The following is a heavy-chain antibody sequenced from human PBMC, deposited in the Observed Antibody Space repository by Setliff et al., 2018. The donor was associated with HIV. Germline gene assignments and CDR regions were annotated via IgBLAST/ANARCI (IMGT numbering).Heavy chain of an antibody. J-gene: IGHJ4*02. D-gene: IGHD5-12*01. CDR1: GVSISSGSYY. Sequence: PSETLSLTCTVSGVSISSGSYYWSWIRQSAGKGLEWIGRIYTSGSINDNPSLKSRITISVDTSKNQFSLRLSSVTAADTAVYYCVGGLRSRSQGHFDYWGQGTLVTVSS. CDR3: VGGLRSRSQGHFDY. V-gene: IGHV4-61*02. CDR2: IYTSGSI.